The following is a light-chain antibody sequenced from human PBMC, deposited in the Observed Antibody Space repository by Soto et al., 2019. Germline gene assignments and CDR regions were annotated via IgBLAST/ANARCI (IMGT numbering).Light chain of an antibody. CDR1: QRVLYSSNNKNY. V-gene: IGKV4-1*01. Sequence: DIVMTQSPDSLAVSLGERATINCKSSQRVLYSSNNKNYLAWYQQRPGQPPKLLIYGASTRESGVPDRFSGSGSGTDFTLTITSLQAEDVAVYYCQQYESTPPTFGQGTKLEIK. CDR2: GAS. CDR3: QQYESTPPT. J-gene: IGKJ2*01.